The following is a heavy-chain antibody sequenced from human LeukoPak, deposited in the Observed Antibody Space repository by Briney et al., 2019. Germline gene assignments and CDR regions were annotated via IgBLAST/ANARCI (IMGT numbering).Heavy chain of an antibody. CDR3: ARDAISGVVIWGWFDP. Sequence: PGGSLRLSCAASGFTFSSYAMSWVRQAPGKGLEWVSAISGSGGSTYYADSVKGRFTISRDNSKNTLYLQMNSLTAEDTAVYYCARDAISGVVIWGWFDPWGQGTLVSVSS. CDR1: GFTFSSYA. D-gene: IGHD3-3*01. J-gene: IGHJ5*02. CDR2: ISGSGGST. V-gene: IGHV3-23*01.